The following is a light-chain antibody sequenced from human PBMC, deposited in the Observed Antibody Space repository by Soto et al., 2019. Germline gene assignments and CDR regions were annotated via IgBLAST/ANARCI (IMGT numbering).Light chain of an antibody. CDR2: SNT. Sequence: QSVLTQPPSASGTPGQRVTISCSGSSSNIGTNSVYWYQQLPGTAPKLLVYSNTQRPSGVPNRFSGSKSGTSASLAISGLRSEDEAHYYCAAWDDSLRGVVFGGGTQLTVL. J-gene: IGLJ2*01. V-gene: IGLV1-47*02. CDR1: SSNIGTNS. CDR3: AAWDDSLRGVV.